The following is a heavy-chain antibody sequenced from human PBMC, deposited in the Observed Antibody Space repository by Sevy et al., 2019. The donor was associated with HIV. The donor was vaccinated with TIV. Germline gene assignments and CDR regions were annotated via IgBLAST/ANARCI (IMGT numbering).Heavy chain of an antibody. CDR1: GGSINNKAYY. V-gene: IGHV4-39*01. Sequence: SETLSLTCTVSGGSINNKAYYWAWIRQPPGKGLEWIGSMSYSGNSYYNPSLICRVTISLDTSKNQFSLRLTLVTAADTAVYHYARRLAAAGGGNEYFQPWGQGTLVTVSS. CDR3: ARRLAAAGGGNEYFQP. J-gene: IGHJ1*01. D-gene: IGHD6-13*01. CDR2: MSYSGNS.